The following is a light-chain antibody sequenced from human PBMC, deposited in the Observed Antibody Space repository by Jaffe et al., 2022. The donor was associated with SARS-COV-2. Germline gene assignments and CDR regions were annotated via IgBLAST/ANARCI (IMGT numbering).Light chain of an antibody. V-gene: IGKV1-9*01. J-gene: IGKJ1*01. CDR1: QGISSY. CDR3: QQLNSYPLRQGT. CDR2: AAS. Sequence: DIQLTQSPSFLSASVGDRVTITCRASQGISSYLAWYQQKPGKAPKLLIYAASTLQSGVPSRFSGSGSGTEFTLTISSLQPEDFATYYCQQLNSYPLRQGTFGQGTKVEIK.